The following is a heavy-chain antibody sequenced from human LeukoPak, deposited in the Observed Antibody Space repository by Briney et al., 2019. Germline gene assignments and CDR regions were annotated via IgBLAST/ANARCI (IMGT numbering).Heavy chain of an antibody. V-gene: IGHV4-59*01. D-gene: IGHD3-22*01. CDR2: IYYSGSS. CDR3: ARGDYYDSSGYLY. Sequence: SETLSLTCTVSGGSISSYYWSWIRQPPGKGLEWIGYIYYSGSSNYNPSLKSRVTISVDTSKNQFSLKLSSVTAADTAVYYCARGDYYDSSGYLYWGQGTLVTVSS. J-gene: IGHJ4*02. CDR1: GGSISSYY.